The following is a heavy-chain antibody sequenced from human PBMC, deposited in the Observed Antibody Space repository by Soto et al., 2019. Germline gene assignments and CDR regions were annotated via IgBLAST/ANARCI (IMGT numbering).Heavy chain of an antibody. Sequence: PSETLSLTCTVSGGSISSSSYYWGWIRQPPGKGLEWIGSIYYSGSTYYNPSLKSRVTISVDTSKNQFSLKLSSVTAADTAVYYCASGYSGYDFCFDYWGQGTLVTSPQ. V-gene: IGHV4-39*01. J-gene: IGHJ4*02. CDR1: GGSISSSSYY. CDR2: IYYSGST. CDR3: ASGYSGYDFCFDY. D-gene: IGHD5-12*01.